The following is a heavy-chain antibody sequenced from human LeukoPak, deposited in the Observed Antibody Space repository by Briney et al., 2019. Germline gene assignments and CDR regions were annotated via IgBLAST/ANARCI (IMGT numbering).Heavy chain of an antibody. CDR2: ISSNGGST. CDR3: VKGHGGGTYSGYDLSRPYYGMDV. J-gene: IGHJ6*02. V-gene: IGHV3-64D*06. CDR1: GFTFSSYV. Sequence: PGGSLRLSCSASGFTFSSYVMHWVRQAPGKGLEYVSAISSNGGSTYYADSVKGRFTISRDNSKNTLYLQMNSLRVEDTAVYYCVKGHGGGTYSGYDLSRPYYGMDVWGQGTTVTVSS. D-gene: IGHD5-12*01.